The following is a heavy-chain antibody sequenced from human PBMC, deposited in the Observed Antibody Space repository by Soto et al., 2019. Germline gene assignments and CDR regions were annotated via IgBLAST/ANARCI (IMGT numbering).Heavy chain of an antibody. V-gene: IGHV3-64*01. J-gene: IGHJ4*02. CDR3: AREGMSRPRWVFDY. CDR1: GFTFGSYP. D-gene: IGHD6-13*01. CDR2: ISTNGDST. Sequence: EVQLVESGGGLVQPGGSLRLSCAASGFTFGSYPMHWVRQAPGKGLEYVSAISTNGDSTFYANSVEGRFTISRDNSKNTMYLQIGSLRAEDMGVYYCAREGMSRPRWVFDYWGQGTLVTASS.